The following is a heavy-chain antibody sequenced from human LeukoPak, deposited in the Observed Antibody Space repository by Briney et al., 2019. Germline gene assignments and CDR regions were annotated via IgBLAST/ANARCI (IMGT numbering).Heavy chain of an antibody. CDR2: IYYSGST. V-gene: IGHV4-39*07. CDR3: ARDHRWSGYYYYYYMDV. J-gene: IGHJ6*03. Sequence: SETLSLTCTVSGGSISSSSYYWGWIRQPPGKGLEWIGSIYYSGSTYYNPSLKSRVTISVDTSKNQFSLKLSSVTAADTAVYYCARDHRWSGYYYYYYMDVWGKGTTVTVSS. D-gene: IGHD3-3*01. CDR1: GGSISSSSYY.